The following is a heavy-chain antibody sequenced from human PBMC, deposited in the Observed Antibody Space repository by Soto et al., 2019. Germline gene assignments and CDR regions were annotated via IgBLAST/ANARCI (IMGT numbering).Heavy chain of an antibody. CDR2: IIPILGIA. J-gene: IGHJ3*02. CDR3: ASLPVADVAFEI. D-gene: IGHD6-19*01. Sequence: QVQLVQSGAEVKKPGSSVKVSCKASGGTFSSYTISWVRQAPGQGLEWMGRIIPILGIANYAQKFQGRVTITADKSTSTAYMELSSLRSEDTAVDCCASLPVADVAFEIWGQGTMVTVSS. CDR1: GGTFSSYT. V-gene: IGHV1-69*02.